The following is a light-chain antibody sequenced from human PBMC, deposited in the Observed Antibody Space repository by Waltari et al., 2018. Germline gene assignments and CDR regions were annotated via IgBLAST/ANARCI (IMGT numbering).Light chain of an antibody. CDR3: QQYYNWPPAFT. V-gene: IGKV3-15*01. CDR1: QSVGSN. J-gene: IGKJ3*01. Sequence: EIVMTQSPATLSVSPGDRATLSCRASQSVGSNLAWYQQKPGQAPRLLIYAASTRATGIPARFSGSGSGTEFTLTISSLQSEDFAVYHCQQYYNWPPAFTFGPRTKVDIK. CDR2: AAS.